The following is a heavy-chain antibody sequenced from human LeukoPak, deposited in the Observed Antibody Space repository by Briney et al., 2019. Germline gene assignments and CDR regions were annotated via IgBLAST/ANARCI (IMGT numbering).Heavy chain of an antibody. J-gene: IGHJ3*02. D-gene: IGHD3-10*01. CDR3: ARDPEVWFGELLVPNAFDI. Sequence: PGGSLRLSCAASGFTFSSYWMHWVRQAPGKGLVWVSRINTDGSSTNYADSVKGRFTISRDNAKNTLYLQMNSLRAEDTAVYYCARDPEVWFGELLVPNAFDIWGQGTMVTVSS. CDR1: GFTFSSYW. CDR2: INTDGSST. V-gene: IGHV3-74*01.